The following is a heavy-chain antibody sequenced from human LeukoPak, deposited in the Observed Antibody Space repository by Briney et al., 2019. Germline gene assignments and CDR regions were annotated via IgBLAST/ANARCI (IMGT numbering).Heavy chain of an antibody. D-gene: IGHD3-22*01. CDR3: ARVYYYDSSGYYGY. V-gene: IGHV1-2*06. CDR1: GYTFTCYY. CDR2: INPNSGGT. Sequence: ASVKVSCKASGYTFTCYYMHWVRQAPGQGLEWMGRINPNSGGTNYAQKFQGRVTMTSDTSISTAYMELSRLRSDDTAVYYCARVYYYDSSGYYGYWGQGTLVTVSS. J-gene: IGHJ4*02.